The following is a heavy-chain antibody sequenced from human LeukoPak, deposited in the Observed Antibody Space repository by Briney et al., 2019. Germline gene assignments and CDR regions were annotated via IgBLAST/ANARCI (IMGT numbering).Heavy chain of an antibody. CDR1: GGSISSYY. Sequence: PSETLSLTCTVSGGSISSYYWSWIRQPPGKGLEWIGYIYYSGSTNYNPSLKSRVTISVDPSKNQFSLKLSSVTAADTAVYYCAGTTLDYYDSSGSYAFDIWGQGTMVTVSS. CDR2: IYYSGST. J-gene: IGHJ3*02. D-gene: IGHD3-22*01. V-gene: IGHV4-59*01. CDR3: AGTTLDYYDSSGSYAFDI.